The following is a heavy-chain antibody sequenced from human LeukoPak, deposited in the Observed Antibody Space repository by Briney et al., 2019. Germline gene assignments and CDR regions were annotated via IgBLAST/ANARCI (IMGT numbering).Heavy chain of an antibody. CDR2: IFHSGST. CDR1: GYSISSGYY. D-gene: IGHD1-14*01. Sequence: SETLSLTCTVSGYSISSGYYWGWIRQPPGKGLEWIGSIFHSGSTYYNPSLKSRVTISVDTSKNQFSLKLNSVTAADTAVYYCARGVSGILDASDIWGQGTMVTVSS. CDR3: ARGVSGILDASDI. V-gene: IGHV4-38-2*02. J-gene: IGHJ3*02.